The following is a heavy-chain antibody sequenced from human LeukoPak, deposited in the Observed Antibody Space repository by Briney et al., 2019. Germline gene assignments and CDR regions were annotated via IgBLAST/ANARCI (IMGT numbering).Heavy chain of an antibody. V-gene: IGHV4-59*08. J-gene: IGHJ5*02. Sequence: SETLSLTCTVSGGSMRSYYWSWIRQPPGKGPEWIGNIHNSGSTNYNPSLKSRVTILVDTSKNQFSLKLTSVTAADTAVYYCARQYYGSAISWFDPWGQGTLVTVSS. CDR2: IHNSGST. D-gene: IGHD3-10*01. CDR1: GGSMRSYY. CDR3: ARQYYGSAISWFDP.